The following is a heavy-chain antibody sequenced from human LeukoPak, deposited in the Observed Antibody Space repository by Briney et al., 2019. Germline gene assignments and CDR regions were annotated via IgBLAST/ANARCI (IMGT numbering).Heavy chain of an antibody. V-gene: IGHV3-48*03. CDR3: ARAIKCGGDCYDAFDI. D-gene: IGHD2-21*02. J-gene: IGHJ3*02. CDR2: ISSSGSTI. Sequence: GGCQRLSCAASGFTFSSYEMNWVRQAPGKGLEWVSYISSSGSTIYYADSVKGRFTISRDNAKNSLYLQMNSLRAEDTAVYYCARAIKCGGDCYDAFDIWGQGTMVTVSS. CDR1: GFTFSSYE.